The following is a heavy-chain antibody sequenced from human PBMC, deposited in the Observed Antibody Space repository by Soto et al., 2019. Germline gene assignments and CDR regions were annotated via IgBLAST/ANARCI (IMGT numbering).Heavy chain of an antibody. CDR1: GGSISSYY. V-gene: IGHV4-59*01. D-gene: IGHD2-2*01. Sequence: QVQLQESGPGLVKPSETLSLTCTVSGGSISSYYWSWIRQPPGKGLEWIGYIYYSGSTNYNPSLKSRVTISVDPSKNQFSLKLSSVTAADTAVYYCARVLRYCSSTSCYAYYYYGMDVWGQGTTVTVSS. CDR2: IYYSGST. CDR3: ARVLRYCSSTSCYAYYYYGMDV. J-gene: IGHJ6*02.